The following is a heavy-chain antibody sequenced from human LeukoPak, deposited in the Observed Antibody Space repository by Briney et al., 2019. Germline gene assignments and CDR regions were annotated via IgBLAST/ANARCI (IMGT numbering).Heavy chain of an antibody. J-gene: IGHJ4*02. V-gene: IGHV3-23*01. Sequence: GGSLRLSCAASGFNFANHAMSWVRQAPGKGLEWVSAISGSGGSTYYADSVKGRFTISRDNSKNTLYLQMNSLRAEDTAVYYCAKLFSAVAVSDWGQGTLVTVSS. CDR1: GFNFANHA. CDR3: AKLFSAVAVSD. D-gene: IGHD6-19*01. CDR2: ISGSGGST.